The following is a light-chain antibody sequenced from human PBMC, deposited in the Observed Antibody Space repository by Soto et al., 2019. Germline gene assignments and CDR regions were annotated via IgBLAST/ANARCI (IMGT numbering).Light chain of an antibody. CDR3: QQYNSWPPIT. J-gene: IGKJ5*01. CDR2: DAS. CDR1: ESVSRN. Sequence: EVVITQSPATLSVSPGERATLSCRASESVSRNLAWYQQKPGQAPGLLIYDASTRATGIPDRFSGGGSGTEFTLTISSLQSEDFVVYYCQQYNSWPPITFGQGTRLEIK. V-gene: IGKV3-15*01.